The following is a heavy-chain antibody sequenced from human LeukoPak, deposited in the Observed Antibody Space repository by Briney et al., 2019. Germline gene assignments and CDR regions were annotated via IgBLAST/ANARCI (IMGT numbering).Heavy chain of an antibody. CDR1: GGSISSYY. CDR2: IYYSGST. V-gene: IGHV4-59*01. Sequence: SETLSLTCTVSGGSISSYYWSWIRQPPGKGLEWIGYIYYSGSTNYNPSLKSRVTIPVDTSKNQFSLKLSSVTAADTAVYYCARDRNAYDFWSGYSHGMDVWGQGTTVTVSS. D-gene: IGHD3-3*01. J-gene: IGHJ6*02. CDR3: ARDRNAYDFWSGYSHGMDV.